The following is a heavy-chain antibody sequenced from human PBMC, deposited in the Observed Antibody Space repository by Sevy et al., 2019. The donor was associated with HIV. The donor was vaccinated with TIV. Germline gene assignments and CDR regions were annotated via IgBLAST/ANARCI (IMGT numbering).Heavy chain of an antibody. J-gene: IGHJ4*02. Sequence: SQTLSLTCTVSGGSISSGDYYWSWIRQPPGKGLEWIGYIYYSGSTYYNPSLKSRVTISVDTSKNQFSLKLSSVTAADTAVYYCARGGRFLEWVGLGGYYFDYWGQGTLVTVSS. CDR1: GGSISSGDYY. D-gene: IGHD3-3*01. CDR3: ARGGRFLEWVGLGGYYFDY. V-gene: IGHV4-30-4*01. CDR2: IYYSGST.